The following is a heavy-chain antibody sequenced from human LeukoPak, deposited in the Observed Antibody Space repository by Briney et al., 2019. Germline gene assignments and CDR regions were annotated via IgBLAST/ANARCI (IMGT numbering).Heavy chain of an antibody. CDR3: AKDSPVATR. Sequence: PGGSLRLSCAVSGINFRDYAMSWIRQAPGRGLEWVSSITDSGDGTYYADSVKGRFTISRDDSKNTLYLQMNSLRAEDTAVYYCAKDSPVATRWGQGTLVTVSS. V-gene: IGHV3-23*01. CDR2: ITDSGDGT. J-gene: IGHJ4*02. CDR1: GINFRDYA. D-gene: IGHD1-26*01.